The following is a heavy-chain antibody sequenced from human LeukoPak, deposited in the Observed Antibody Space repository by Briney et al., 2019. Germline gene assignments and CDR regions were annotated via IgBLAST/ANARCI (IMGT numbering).Heavy chain of an antibody. D-gene: IGHD3-3*01. CDR2: IYYSGST. J-gene: IGHJ4*02. Sequence: SETLSLTCTVSGGSISSYYWSWIRQPPGKGLEWIGYIYYSGSTNYNPSLKSRVTISVDTSKNQFSLKLSSVTAADTAVYYCARGYDFWSGQPFDYWGQGTLVTVSS. CDR1: GGSISSYY. V-gene: IGHV4-59*08. CDR3: ARGYDFWSGQPFDY.